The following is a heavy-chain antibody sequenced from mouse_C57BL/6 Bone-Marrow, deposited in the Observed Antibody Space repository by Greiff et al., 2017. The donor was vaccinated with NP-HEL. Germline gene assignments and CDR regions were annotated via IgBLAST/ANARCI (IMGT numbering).Heavy chain of an antibody. V-gene: IGHV1-26*01. J-gene: IGHJ2*01. Sequence: DVKLVESGPELVKPGASVKISCKASGYTFTDYYMNWVKQSHGKSLEWIGDINPNNGGTSYNQKFKGKATLTVDKSSSTAYMELRSLTSEDSAVYYCARTYYDPFDYWGQGTTLTVSS. D-gene: IGHD2-4*01. CDR1: GYTFTDYY. CDR3: ARTYYDPFDY. CDR2: INPNNGGT.